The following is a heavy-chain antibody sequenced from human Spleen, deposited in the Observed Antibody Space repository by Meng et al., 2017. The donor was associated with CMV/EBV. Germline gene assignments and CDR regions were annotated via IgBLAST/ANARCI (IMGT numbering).Heavy chain of an antibody. CDR3: AREVTYSNYKYGMDV. CDR2: INPNSGGT. J-gene: IGHJ6*02. CDR1: GYTFTGYY. Sequence: ASVKVSCKASGYTFTGYYMHWVRQAPGQGLEWMGWINPNSGGTNHAQKFQGRVTMTRDTSISTAYMELSRLRSDDTAVYYCAREVTYSNYKYGMDVWGQGTTVTVSS. D-gene: IGHD4-11*01. V-gene: IGHV1-2*02.